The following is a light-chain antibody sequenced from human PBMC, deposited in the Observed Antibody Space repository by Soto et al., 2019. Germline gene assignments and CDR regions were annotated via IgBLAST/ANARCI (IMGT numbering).Light chain of an antibody. CDR1: SSNIGRNI. J-gene: IGLJ2*01. Sequence: QLVLTQPPSASGTPGQRVSISCSGTSSNIGRNIVNWYQQFPGTAPKLLIYNNNQRPSGVPDRFSGSKSATSASLAISGLQSEDEAAYYCAAWDDSLNGVRFGGGTKLTVL. CDR2: NNN. CDR3: AAWDDSLNGVR. V-gene: IGLV1-44*01.